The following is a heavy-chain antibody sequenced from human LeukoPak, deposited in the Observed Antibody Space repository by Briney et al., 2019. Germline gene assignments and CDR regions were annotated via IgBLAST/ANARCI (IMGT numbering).Heavy chain of an antibody. CDR1: GFTFSGSA. CDR3: TRRFDCSSTSCRFYYYYMDV. Sequence: GGSLRLSCAASGFTFSGSAMHWVRQASGKGLEWVGRIRSKANSYATAYAASVKGRFTISRDDSKNKAYLQMSSLKTEDTAVYYCTRRFDCSSTSCRFYYYYMDVWGKGTTVTVSS. CDR2: IRSKANSYAT. D-gene: IGHD2-2*01. V-gene: IGHV3-73*01. J-gene: IGHJ6*03.